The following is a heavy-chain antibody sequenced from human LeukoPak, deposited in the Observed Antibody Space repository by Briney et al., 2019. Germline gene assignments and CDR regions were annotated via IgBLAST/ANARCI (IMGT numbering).Heavy chain of an antibody. CDR3: ARLGTPTPDYYYYMDV. Sequence: HAGGSLRLSCAASGFTFSSYGMHWVRQAPGKGLEWVAVIWYDGSNKYYADSVKGRFTISRDNSKNTLYQQMNSLRAEDTAVYYCARLGTPTPDYYYYMDVWGKGTTVTVSS. D-gene: IGHD1/OR15-1a*01. CDR2: IWYDGSNK. V-gene: IGHV3-30*19. CDR1: GFTFSSYG. J-gene: IGHJ6*03.